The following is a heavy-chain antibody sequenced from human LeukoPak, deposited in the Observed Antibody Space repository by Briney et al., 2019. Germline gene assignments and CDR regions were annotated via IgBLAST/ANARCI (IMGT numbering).Heavy chain of an antibody. D-gene: IGHD2-2*01. J-gene: IGHJ5*02. V-gene: IGHV1-3*01. CDR2: INAGNGNT. CDR3: ARYIVVVPAARENWFDP. CDR1: GYTFTSYA. Sequence: PVASVKVSCKASGYTFTSYAMHWVRQAPGQRLEWMGWINAGNGNTKYSQKFQGRVTITRDTSASTAYMELSSLRSEDTAVYYCARYIVVVPAARENWFDPWGQGTLVTVSS.